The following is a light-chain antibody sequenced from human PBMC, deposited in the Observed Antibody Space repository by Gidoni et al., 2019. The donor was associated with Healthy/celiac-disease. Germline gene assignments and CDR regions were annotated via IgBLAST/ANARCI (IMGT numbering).Light chain of an antibody. CDR1: HRISSW. V-gene: IGKV1-5*03. CDR3: QQYNSYST. J-gene: IGKJ1*01. CDR2: KGP. Sequence: DVQMTQSPSTQSASVGDRVSIPCRSSHRISSWVAWYQQRPGKAPTLLIYKGPSLESGVSARFSGSGSGTEFTLIRSSLQPDDFATYYWQQYNSYSTFGQGTQVEIK.